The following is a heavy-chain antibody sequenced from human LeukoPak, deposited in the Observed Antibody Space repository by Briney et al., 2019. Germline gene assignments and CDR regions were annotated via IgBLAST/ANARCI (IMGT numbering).Heavy chain of an antibody. Sequence: GGSLRLSCAASGFTVSSNYMSWVRQAPGKGLEWVSVIYSGGSTYYADSVKGRFTISRDNSKNTPYLQMNSLRAEDTAVYYCARDLGYYYYYMDVWGKGTTVTVSS. CDR1: GFTVSSNY. J-gene: IGHJ6*03. CDR2: IYSGGST. CDR3: ARDLGYYYYYMDV. D-gene: IGHD7-27*01. V-gene: IGHV3-66*02.